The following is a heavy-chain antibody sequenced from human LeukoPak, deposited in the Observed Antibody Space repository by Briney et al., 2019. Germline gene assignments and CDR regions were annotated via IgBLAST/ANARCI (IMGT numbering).Heavy chain of an antibody. Sequence: GGSLRLSCAASGFTFSSYSMNWVRPAPGKGLEWVSSISSSSSYIYYADSVKGRFTISRDNAKNSLYLQMNSLRAEDTAVCYCARDRGTDTVTTSLRGYWGQGTLVTVSS. CDR3: ARDRGTDTVTTSLRGY. J-gene: IGHJ4*02. CDR2: ISSSSSYI. CDR1: GFTFSSYS. D-gene: IGHD4-17*01. V-gene: IGHV3-21*01.